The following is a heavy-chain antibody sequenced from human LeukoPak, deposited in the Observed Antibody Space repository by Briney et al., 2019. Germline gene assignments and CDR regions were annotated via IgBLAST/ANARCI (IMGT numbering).Heavy chain of an antibody. CDR2: ISSSGGST. J-gene: IGHJ4*02. V-gene: IGHV3-23*01. D-gene: IGHD6-19*01. CDR3: AKRVSGWYYDY. Sequence: GGSLRLFCAASGFTFSSYAMSWVRQAPGKGLEWVSAISSSGGSTYYADSVKGRFTISRDNSKNTLYLQMNSLRAEDTAVYHCAKRVSGWYYDYWGQGTLVTVSS. CDR1: GFTFSSYA.